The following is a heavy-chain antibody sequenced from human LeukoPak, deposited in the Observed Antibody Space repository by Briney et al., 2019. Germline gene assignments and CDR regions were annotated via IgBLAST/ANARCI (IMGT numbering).Heavy chain of an antibody. V-gene: IGHV1-69*13. D-gene: IGHD3-22*01. Sequence: GASVKVSCTASGGTFSSYAISWVRQAPGQGLEWMGGIIPIFGTANYAQKFQGRVTITADESTSTAYMELSSLRSEDTAVYYCASPRGYYDSSGYFDYWGQGTLVTVSS. J-gene: IGHJ4*02. CDR2: IIPIFGTA. CDR1: GGTFSSYA. CDR3: ASPRGYYDSSGYFDY.